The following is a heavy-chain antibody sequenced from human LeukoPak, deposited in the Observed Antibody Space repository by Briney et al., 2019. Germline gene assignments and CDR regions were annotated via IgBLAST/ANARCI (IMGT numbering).Heavy chain of an antibody. J-gene: IGHJ4*02. Sequence: GGSLRLSCAASGFTFSSYSMRWVRQAPGRGLAWVSSITSSSGYIYYADAVRGRFTISRDNAMNSQYLQMNSLRAEDTAVYYCAREVIAAATFDSWGQGTLVTVSS. D-gene: IGHD6-13*01. CDR2: ITSSSGYI. CDR1: GFTFSSYS. CDR3: AREVIAAATFDS. V-gene: IGHV3-21*01.